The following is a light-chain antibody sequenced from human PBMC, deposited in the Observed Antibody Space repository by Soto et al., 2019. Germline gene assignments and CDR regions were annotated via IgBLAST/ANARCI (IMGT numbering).Light chain of an antibody. V-gene: IGKV3D-15*01. J-gene: IGKJ1*01. CDR2: GAS. CDR3: QQRANWPPVT. Sequence: EIVITQSPATLSVSPGERATLSCRASQSVSINLSWYQQKPGQAPRLLIFGASTRATGVPARFSGSGSGTDFTLTITTLEPEDFAVYFCQQRANWPPVTFGQGTKVDIK. CDR1: QSVSIN.